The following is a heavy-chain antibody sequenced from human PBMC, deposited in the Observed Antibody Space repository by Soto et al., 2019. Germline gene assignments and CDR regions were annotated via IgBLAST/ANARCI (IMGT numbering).Heavy chain of an antibody. CDR3: ARTSRFDC. CDR1: GGSISSGGYS. J-gene: IGHJ4*02. Sequence: LSLTCAVSGGSISSGGYSWSWIRQPPGKGLEWIGYIYHSGSTYYNPSLKSRVTMSVDTSKNQFSLKLSSVTAADTAVYYCARTSRFDCWGQGTLVTVSS. V-gene: IGHV4-30-2*01. D-gene: IGHD6-6*01. CDR2: IYHSGST.